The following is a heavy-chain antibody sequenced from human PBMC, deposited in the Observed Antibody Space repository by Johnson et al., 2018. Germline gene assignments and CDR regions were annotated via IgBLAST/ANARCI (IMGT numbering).Heavy chain of an antibody. D-gene: IGHD2-8*02. J-gene: IGHJ1*01. Sequence: QVQLVESGGGVVQPGRSLRLSCAASGFTFSSYGMHRVRQAPGKGMAWVAVISYDGSNQYSIVAVKDRFTSARESSKNKLYLQMNSPTAEDTAVYYCAKVRDGGVVAPGYFQHWGQGTLVTVSA. CDR2: ISYDGSNQ. CDR3: AKVRDGGVVAPGYFQH. CDR1: GFTFSSYG. V-gene: IGHV3-30*18.